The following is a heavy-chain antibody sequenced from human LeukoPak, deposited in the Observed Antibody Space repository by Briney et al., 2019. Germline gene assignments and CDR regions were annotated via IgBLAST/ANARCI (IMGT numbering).Heavy chain of an antibody. CDR2: FFYSGST. Sequence: SETPSLTCTVSGGSISSNYYWGWFRQPPGKGLEWIVSFFYSGSTYYNPSLKSRVTISVDTSKNQFSLRLSSVTAADTAVYYCARARGRYIDFLDHWGQGTLITVSS. J-gene: IGHJ4*02. D-gene: IGHD3-9*01. CDR3: ARARGRYIDFLDH. CDR1: GGSISSNYY. V-gene: IGHV4-39*02.